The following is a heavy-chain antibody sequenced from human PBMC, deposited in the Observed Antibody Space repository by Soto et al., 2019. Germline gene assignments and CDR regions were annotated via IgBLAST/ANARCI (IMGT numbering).Heavy chain of an antibody. J-gene: IGHJ3*01. V-gene: IGHV3-9*01. CDR1: GFTFDDYA. D-gene: IGHD2-2*01. CDR3: TKGASTSCFSAFDF. Sequence: EVQLVEPGGGLVHPGRSLRLSCTASGFTFDDYAMHWVRQAPGKGLEWVSSISWNSGNIVYADSVRGRFTISRDNAKTSLHLQMNSLSAEDTALYYCTKGASTSCFSAFDFWGQGTMVTVSS. CDR2: ISWNSGNI.